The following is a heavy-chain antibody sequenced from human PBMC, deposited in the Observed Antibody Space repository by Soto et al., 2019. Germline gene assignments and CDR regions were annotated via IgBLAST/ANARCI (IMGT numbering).Heavy chain of an antibody. Sequence: DVQLVESGGGLVKPGGSLRLSCAASGFIFSSHNMNWVRQAPGKGLEWVSSITSSSYIFYADSVKGRFTISRDNAKNTVYLQVNSLRAEDTGVYYCARLVASETGYGMDVWGQGTTVTVSS. CDR1: GFIFSSHN. J-gene: IGHJ6*02. CDR3: ARLVASETGYGMDV. V-gene: IGHV3-21*06. CDR2: ITSSSYI. D-gene: IGHD3-9*01.